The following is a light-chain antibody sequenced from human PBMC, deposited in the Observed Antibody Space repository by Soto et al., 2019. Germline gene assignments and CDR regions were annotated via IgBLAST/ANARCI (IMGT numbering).Light chain of an antibody. J-gene: IGKJ5*01. CDR3: QQDIISPS. CDR2: GAS. CDR1: RSVKTN. V-gene: IGKV3-15*01. Sequence: EIRMKQSPATLSVSTRERATLSCRASRSVKTNLAWYQQNPGQAPMLLIHGASTRASGIPARFSGSGSGTEFTLTIGSLQSDDFAVYYCQQDIISPSFGHVTLLEIK.